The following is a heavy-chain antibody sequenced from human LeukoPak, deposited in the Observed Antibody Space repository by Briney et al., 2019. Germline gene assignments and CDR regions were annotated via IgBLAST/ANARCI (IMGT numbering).Heavy chain of an antibody. CDR1: GGSISSYY. D-gene: IGHD4-11*01. J-gene: IGHJ4*02. V-gene: IGHV4-4*07. Sequence: KPSETLSLTCTVSGGSISSYYWSWIRQPAGKGLEWIGRFYISGSTNYNPSLKSRVTMSVDTSKNQFSLRLNSVTAADTAVYYCARDFLLQSEGLFDYRGQGTLVTVSS. CDR2: FYISGST. CDR3: ARDFLLQSEGLFDY.